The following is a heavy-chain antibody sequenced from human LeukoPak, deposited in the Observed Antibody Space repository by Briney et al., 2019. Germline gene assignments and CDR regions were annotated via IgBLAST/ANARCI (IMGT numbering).Heavy chain of an antibody. V-gene: IGHV3-30-3*01. CDR3: AKGIRGYSYGFSIDY. D-gene: IGHD5-18*01. Sequence: GGSLRLSCAASGFTFSPHAMHWVRQAPGKGLKWVAVISSDGSDKYYADSVQGRFTISRDNSKNTLYLQMNSLRPEDTAVYYCAKGIRGYSYGFSIDYWGQGTLVTVSS. J-gene: IGHJ4*02. CDR2: ISSDGSDK. CDR1: GFTFSPHA.